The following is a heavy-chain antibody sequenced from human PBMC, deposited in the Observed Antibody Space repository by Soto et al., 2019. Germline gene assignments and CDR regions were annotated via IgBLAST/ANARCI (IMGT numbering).Heavy chain of an antibody. J-gene: IGHJ4*02. D-gene: IGHD3-16*01. CDR3: ARDPLAADY. CDR1: GFTVSTKY. Sequence: EVQLVESGGGLVQPGGSLRLSCAASGFTVSTKYMSWVRQAPGKGLEWVSVIYSGGSTFYADSVRGRLTISRDNSKNKVNLQRNSLRAEDTDVYYCARDPLAADYCGQGTRVTVSA. CDR2: IYSGGST. V-gene: IGHV3-66*01.